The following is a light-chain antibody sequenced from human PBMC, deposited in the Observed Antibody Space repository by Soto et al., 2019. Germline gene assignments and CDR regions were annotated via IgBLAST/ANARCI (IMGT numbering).Light chain of an antibody. Sequence: IVLTQSPGTLSLSPGERATLSCRASQSVSSNYLAWYQQKPGQAPRPLIYGASSRATGIPDRFSGSGAGTDFTLTICRLESEDFAVYYCQQYGSSPWTFGQGTKVDIK. CDR2: GAS. CDR3: QQYGSSPWT. J-gene: IGKJ1*01. CDR1: QSVSSNY. V-gene: IGKV3-20*01.